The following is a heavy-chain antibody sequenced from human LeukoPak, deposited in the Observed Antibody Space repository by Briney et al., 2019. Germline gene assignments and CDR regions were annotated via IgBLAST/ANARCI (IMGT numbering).Heavy chain of an antibody. CDR2: ISSSSSYI. D-gene: IGHD3-22*01. Sequence: GGSLRLSCAASGFTFSSYSMNWVRQAPGKGLEWVSSISSSSSYIYYADSVKGRFTISRDNAKNSLYLQMNSLRAEDTAVYYCARYGSSGSYSYEFDYWGQGTLVTVSS. CDR1: GFTFSSYS. J-gene: IGHJ4*02. V-gene: IGHV3-21*01. CDR3: ARYGSSGSYSYEFDY.